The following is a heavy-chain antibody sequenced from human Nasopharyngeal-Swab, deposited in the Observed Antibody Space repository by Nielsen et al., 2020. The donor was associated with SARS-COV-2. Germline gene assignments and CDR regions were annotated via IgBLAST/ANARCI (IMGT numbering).Heavy chain of an antibody. V-gene: IGHV4-34*01. J-gene: IGHJ4*02. CDR3: AGHPADFDY. CDR2: MKPSGRT. D-gene: IGHD6-25*01. CDR1: GASITDYH. Sequence: SDTLSLTFAVYGASITDYHWSWIRQAPGKGLEWVGEMKPSGRTNYNPSLKSRVTISVDTSNNHFFLRLSSVTAADTAVYYCAGHPADFDYWGQGALVTVSS.